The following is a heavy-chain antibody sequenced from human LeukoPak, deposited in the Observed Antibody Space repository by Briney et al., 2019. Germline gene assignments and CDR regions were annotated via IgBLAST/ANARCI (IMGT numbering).Heavy chain of an antibody. D-gene: IGHD3-10*01. J-gene: IGHJ4*02. Sequence: SETLSLTCAGYGGSFSGYYWSWIRQPPGKGLEWIGEINHSGSTNYNPSLKSRVTISVDTSKNQFSLKLSSVTAADTAVYYCAREAWRYYYGSGSYYGAPHFDYWGQGTLVTVSS. V-gene: IGHV4-34*01. CDR2: INHSGST. CDR3: AREAWRYYYGSGSYYGAPHFDY. CDR1: GGSFSGYY.